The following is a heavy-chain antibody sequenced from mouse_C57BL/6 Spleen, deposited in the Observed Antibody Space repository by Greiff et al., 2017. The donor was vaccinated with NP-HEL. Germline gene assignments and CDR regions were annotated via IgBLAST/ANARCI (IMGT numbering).Heavy chain of an antibody. J-gene: IGHJ3*01. CDR2: IWSGGST. V-gene: IGHV2-2*01. CDR3: ARPYDYAWFAY. D-gene: IGHD2-4*01. Sequence: QVQLKQSGPGLVQPSQSLSITCTVSGFSLTSYGVHWVRQSPGKGLEWLGVIWSGGSTDYNAAFISRLSISKDNSKSQVFFKMNSLQADDTAIYYCARPYDYAWFAYWGQGTLVTVSA. CDR1: GFSLTSYG.